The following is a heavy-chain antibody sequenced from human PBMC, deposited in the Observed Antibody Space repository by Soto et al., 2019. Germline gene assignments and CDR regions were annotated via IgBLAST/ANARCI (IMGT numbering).Heavy chain of an antibody. CDR1: GGTFSSYA. CDR3: ARGGYSGYDRAYYFDY. J-gene: IGHJ4*02. CDR2: IIPIFGTA. Sequence: QVQLVQSGAEVKKPGSSVKVSCKASGGTFSSYAISWVRQAPGQGLEWMGGIIPIFGTANYAQKFQGRVTITADESTSTDYMELSSLRSEDTAVYYCARGGYSGYDRAYYFDYWGQGTLVTVSS. V-gene: IGHV1-69*12. D-gene: IGHD5-12*01.